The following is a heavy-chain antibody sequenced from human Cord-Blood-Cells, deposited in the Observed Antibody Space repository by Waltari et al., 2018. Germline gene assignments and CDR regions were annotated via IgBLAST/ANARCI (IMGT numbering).Heavy chain of an antibody. CDR3: ARIRGSGWYFDY. Sequence: QLQLQESGPGLVKPSETLSLTCTVSGGSISSSSYYWGWIRQPPGKGLEWIGSIYYSGSTHYNPSLKSRVTIYVDTSKNQFSLKLSSVTAADTAVYYCARIRGSGWYFDYWGQGTLVTVSS. V-gene: IGHV4-39*01. D-gene: IGHD6-19*01. J-gene: IGHJ4*02. CDR1: GGSISSSSYY. CDR2: IYYSGST.